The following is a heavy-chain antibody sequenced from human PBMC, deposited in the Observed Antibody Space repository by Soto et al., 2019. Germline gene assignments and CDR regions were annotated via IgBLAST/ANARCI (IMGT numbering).Heavy chain of an antibody. V-gene: IGHV3-64D*06. J-gene: IGHJ4*02. CDR1: GFIFSEST. CDR2: VSTSGRST. CDR3: VKQAHGLDGVAFDY. D-gene: IGHD2-15*01. Sequence: LVESGGGLVQPGGSLRLSCSASGFIFSESTIYWVRQVPGKGLEAISAVSTSGRSTYYADSVKDRFTISRDNSKNTLFLQMGSLRPEDTAIYYCVKQAHGLDGVAFDYWGQGTQVTVAS.